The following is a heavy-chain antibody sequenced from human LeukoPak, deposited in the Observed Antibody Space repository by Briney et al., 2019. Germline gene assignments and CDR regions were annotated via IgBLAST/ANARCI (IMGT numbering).Heavy chain of an antibody. Sequence: SETLSLTCTVSGDSSSGHSYFWGWVRQPPGKGLEWIGNIHHIGSTYYNPSLKSRVAISVDTSTKQFSLKVNSVTAADTAVYYCARTVPYNGGWRATLDFWGQGILVTVSS. V-gene: IGHV4-39*01. CDR1: GDSSSGHSYF. J-gene: IGHJ4*02. D-gene: IGHD2-8*01. CDR3: ARTVPYNGGWRATLDF. CDR2: IHHIGST.